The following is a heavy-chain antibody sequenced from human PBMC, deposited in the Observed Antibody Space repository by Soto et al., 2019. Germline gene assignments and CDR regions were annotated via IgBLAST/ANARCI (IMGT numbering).Heavy chain of an antibody. D-gene: IGHD2-21*02. CDR2: IHYTGSV. CDR3: VREDDDGDRDYYGLDV. Sequence: QIQLQESGPGLVRPSQTLSLTCTVSGGSLNSEHYHWTWIRQAPGKGLEWIGYIHYTGSVRYNPSLQSRITMSVDTSKNLFSLNLSSVTAADTAVYFCVREDDDGDRDYYGLDVWGQGTMVTVSS. J-gene: IGHJ6*02. V-gene: IGHV4-30-4*01. CDR1: GGSLNSEHYH.